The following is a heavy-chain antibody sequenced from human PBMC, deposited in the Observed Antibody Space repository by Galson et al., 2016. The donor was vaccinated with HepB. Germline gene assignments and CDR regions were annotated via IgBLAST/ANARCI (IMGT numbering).Heavy chain of an antibody. J-gene: IGHJ4*02. CDR2: INPNNGGT. CDR1: GYSFTGYY. D-gene: IGHD3-10*01. Sequence: SVKVSCKASGYSFTGYYIHWVRQAPGHGLEWMGWINPNNGGTNYAQRFQGWVTLTRDTSISTVYMELRRLTSDDTAIYFCARDGEEGSADYWGQGTLVTVSS. CDR3: ARDGEEGSADY. V-gene: IGHV1-2*04.